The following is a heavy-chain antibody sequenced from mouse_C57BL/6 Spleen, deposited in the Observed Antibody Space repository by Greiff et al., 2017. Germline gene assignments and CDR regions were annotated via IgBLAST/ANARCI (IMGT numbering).Heavy chain of an antibody. CDR3: ARVYDYDPPWFAY. CDR2: ILPGSGST. Sequence: VQLQQSGAELMKPGASVKLSCKATGYTFTGYWIEWVKQRPGHGLEWIGEILPGSGSTNYNEKFKGKATFTADTSSNPAYMQLSSLTTEDSAIYYGARVYDYDPPWFAYWGQGTLVTVSA. J-gene: IGHJ3*01. D-gene: IGHD2-4*01. CDR1: GYTFTGYW. V-gene: IGHV1-9*01.